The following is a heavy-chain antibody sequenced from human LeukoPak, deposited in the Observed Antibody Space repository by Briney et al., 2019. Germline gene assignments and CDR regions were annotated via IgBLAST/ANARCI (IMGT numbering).Heavy chain of an antibody. V-gene: IGHV4-61*02. CDR2: IYTSGST. CDR1: GGSISSGSYY. D-gene: IGHD5-24*01. CDR3: ARADGYYYYGMDV. J-gene: IGHJ6*02. Sequence: PSETLSLTCTVSGGSISSGSYYWSWIRQPAGKGLEWIGRIYTSGSTNYNPSLKSRVTISVDTSKNQFSLKLSSVTAADTAVYYCARADGYYYYGMDVWGQGTTVTASS.